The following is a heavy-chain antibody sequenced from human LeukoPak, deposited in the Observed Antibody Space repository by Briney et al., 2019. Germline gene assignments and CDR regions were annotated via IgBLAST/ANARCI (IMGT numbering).Heavy chain of an antibody. CDR1: GGSFSGYY. CDR2: INHSGSA. V-gene: IGHV4-34*01. J-gene: IGHJ4*02. Sequence: SETLSLTCAVYGGSFSGYYWSWIRQPPGKGLEWIGEINHSGSANYNPSLKSRVTISVDTSKNQFSLKLSSVIAADTAVYYCARSSTAMVNDYWGQGTLVTVSS. D-gene: IGHD5-18*01. CDR3: ARSSTAMVNDY.